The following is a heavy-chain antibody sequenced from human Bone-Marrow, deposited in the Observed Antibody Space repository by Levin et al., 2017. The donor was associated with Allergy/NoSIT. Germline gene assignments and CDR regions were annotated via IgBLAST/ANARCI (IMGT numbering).Heavy chain of an antibody. D-gene: IGHD6-19*01. J-gene: IGHJ4*02. V-gene: IGHV1-46*01. CDR3: ARGVPSSSGWYGSDY. Sequence: SGYLCPSSHLHWVRQAPGPFLSFLFLLPPLPFLSSYPQNFQGRVTMTRDTSTSTVYMELSSLRSEDMAVYYCARGVPSSSGWYGSDYWGQGTLVTVSS. CDR2: LPPLPFLS. CDR1: GYLCPSSH.